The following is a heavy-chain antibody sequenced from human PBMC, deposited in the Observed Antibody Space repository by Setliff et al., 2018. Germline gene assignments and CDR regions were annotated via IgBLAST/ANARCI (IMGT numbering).Heavy chain of an antibody. V-gene: IGHV1-8*03. J-gene: IGHJ1*01. Sequence: ASVKVSCKASGYTFTSYDINWVRQATGQGLEWMGWMNPNSGNTGYAQKFQGRVTITRNTSISTAYMELSSLRSEDTAVYYCALTYYYDSSGYYRPEYFQHWGQGTLVTVS. CDR2: MNPNSGNT. D-gene: IGHD3-22*01. CDR1: GYTFTSYD. CDR3: ALTYYYDSSGYYRPEYFQH.